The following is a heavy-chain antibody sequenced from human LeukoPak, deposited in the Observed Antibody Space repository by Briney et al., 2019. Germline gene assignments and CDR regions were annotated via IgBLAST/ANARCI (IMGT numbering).Heavy chain of an antibody. Sequence: SGTLSLTCAVSGGSISSSNWWSWVRQPPGKGLEWIGEIYHSGSTNYNPSLKSRVTISVDKSKNQFSLKLSSVTAADTAVYYCARCYDSSGYYGGGCYFDYWGQGTLVAVSS. V-gene: IGHV4-4*02. CDR1: GGSISSSNW. CDR3: ARCYDSSGYYGGGCYFDY. J-gene: IGHJ4*02. CDR2: IYHSGST. D-gene: IGHD3-22*01.